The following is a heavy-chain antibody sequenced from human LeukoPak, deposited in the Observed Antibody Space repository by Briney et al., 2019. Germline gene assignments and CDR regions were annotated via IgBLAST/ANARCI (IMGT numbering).Heavy chain of an antibody. J-gene: IGHJ4*02. CDR3: AKTPQSRSSGSGFDY. Sequence: GGSLRLSCAASGFTFSSYAMSWVRQAPGKGLEWVSAISGSGGSTYYADPVKGRFTISRDNSKNTLYLQMNSLRAEDTAVYYCAKTPQSRSSGSGFDYWGQGTLVTVSS. V-gene: IGHV3-23*01. CDR1: GFTFSSYA. D-gene: IGHD3-22*01. CDR2: ISGSGGST.